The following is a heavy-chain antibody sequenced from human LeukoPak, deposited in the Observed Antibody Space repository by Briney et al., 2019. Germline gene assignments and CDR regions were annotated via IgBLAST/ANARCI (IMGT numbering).Heavy chain of an antibody. CDR3: AKGQAGSCSGSRCYHSDF. Sequence: GGSLRLSCAASGFTFNIYAMTWVRQAPEKGLECISAISGADPCTFYADSVKGRFTISRDNSRNTLYLQMNSLRAADSAVYYCAKGQAGSCSGSRCYHSDFWGQGSLVTVSS. V-gene: IGHV3-23*01. CDR2: ISGADPCT. D-gene: IGHD2-2*01. J-gene: IGHJ4*02. CDR1: GFTFNIYA.